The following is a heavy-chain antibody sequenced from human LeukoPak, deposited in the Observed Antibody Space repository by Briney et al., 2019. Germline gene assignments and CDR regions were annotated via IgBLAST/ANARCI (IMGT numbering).Heavy chain of an antibody. Sequence: ASVKVSCKAFGYTFTGYYMHWVRQAPGQGLEWMGWINPNSGGTNYAQKFQGRVTMTRDTSISTAYMELSRLRSDDTAVYYCARDKNEGIVGATTLDYWGQGTLVTVSS. J-gene: IGHJ4*02. D-gene: IGHD1-26*01. CDR1: GYTFTGYY. CDR2: INPNSGGT. CDR3: ARDKNEGIVGATTLDY. V-gene: IGHV1-2*02.